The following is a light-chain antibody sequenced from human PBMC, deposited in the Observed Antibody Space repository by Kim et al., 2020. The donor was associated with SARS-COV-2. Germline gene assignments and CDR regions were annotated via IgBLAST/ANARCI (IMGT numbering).Light chain of an antibody. J-gene: IGLJ2*01. CDR3: QAWDSSTVV. Sequence: VSPGQTASITCSGDKLGDKYACWYQQRPGQSPVLVIYQDSKRPSGISERFSGSNSGNTATLTISGTQAMDEADYYCQAWDSSTVVFGGGTQLTVL. CDR1: KLGDKY. V-gene: IGLV3-1*01. CDR2: QDS.